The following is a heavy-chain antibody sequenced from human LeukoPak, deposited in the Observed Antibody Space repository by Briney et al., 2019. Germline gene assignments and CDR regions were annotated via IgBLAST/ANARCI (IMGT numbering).Heavy chain of an antibody. D-gene: IGHD3-10*01. CDR3: AKSLSSRGVIIPKTSRYFDY. Sequence: GGSLRLSCAASGFTFSSYSMKWVRQAPGKGLEWVSYISISGSTIHYADSVKGRFTISRDNSKNMLYLQMNSLRAEDTAVYYCAKSLSSRGVIIPKTSRYFDYWGQGTLVTVSS. CDR2: ISISGSTI. J-gene: IGHJ4*02. CDR1: GFTFSSYS. V-gene: IGHV3-48*01.